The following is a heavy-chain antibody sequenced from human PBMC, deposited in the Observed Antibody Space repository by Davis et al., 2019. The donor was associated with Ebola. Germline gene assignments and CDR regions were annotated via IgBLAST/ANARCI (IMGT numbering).Heavy chain of an antibody. CDR1: SFPFFSSL. CDR2: IKQDGSEK. CDR3: ARGSYGY. V-gene: IGHV3-7*03. D-gene: IGHD5-18*01. Sequence: GGSLRLSFPSSSFPFFSSLMSWVRQAPGKGLEWVANIKQDGSEKYYVDSVKGRFTISRDNAKNSLYLQMNSLRAEDTAVYYCARGSYGYWGQG. J-gene: IGHJ4*02.